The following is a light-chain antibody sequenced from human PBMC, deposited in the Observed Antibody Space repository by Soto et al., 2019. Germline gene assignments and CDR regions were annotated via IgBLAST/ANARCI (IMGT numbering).Light chain of an antibody. J-gene: IGKJ5*01. V-gene: IGKV1-39*01. CDR3: QQGYSTLIT. CDR2: AAS. CDR1: QSISSY. Sequence: DIQMTQSPSSLSASVGDRVTITCRASQSISSYLNWYQQKPWKAPKLLIYAASSLQSGVPSRFSGSGSVTDFTLTISSLQPEEFATYYCQQGYSTLITFGQGTRLEIK.